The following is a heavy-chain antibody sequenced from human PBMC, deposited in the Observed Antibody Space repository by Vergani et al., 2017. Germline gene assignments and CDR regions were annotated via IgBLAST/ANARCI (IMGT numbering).Heavy chain of an antibody. D-gene: IGHD5-24*01. Sequence: QVQLQESGPRLVKPSETLSLTCTVSGGSISSDSYYWGWIRQPPGKGLEWIGTIYSGGSTYFNPSLKSRASISVDTSKNQFSLKLNSVAAADTALYYCARMATISWAFDYWGQGTLVTVSS. V-gene: IGHV4-39*01. CDR1: GGSISSDSYY. CDR2: IYSGGST. CDR3: ARMATISWAFDY. J-gene: IGHJ4*02.